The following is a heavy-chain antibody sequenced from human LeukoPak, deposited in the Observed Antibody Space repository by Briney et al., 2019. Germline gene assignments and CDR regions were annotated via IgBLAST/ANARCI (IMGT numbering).Heavy chain of an antibody. CDR2: INHSGST. CDR1: GGSFSGYY. J-gene: IGHJ6*02. Sequence: SETLSLTCAVYGGSFSGYYWSWIRQPPGKGLEWIGEINHSGSTNYNPSLKSRVTIPVDTSKNQFSLKLSSVTAADTAVYYCASDYGDYFSGMDVWGQGTTVTVSS. CDR3: ASDYGDYFSGMDV. V-gene: IGHV4-34*01. D-gene: IGHD4-17*01.